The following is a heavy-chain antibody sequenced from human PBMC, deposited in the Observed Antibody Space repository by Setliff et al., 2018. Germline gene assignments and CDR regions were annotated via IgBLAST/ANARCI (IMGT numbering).Heavy chain of an antibody. CDR1: GGTFSNYA. J-gene: IGHJ4*02. Sequence: SVKVSCKASGGTFSNYAISWVRQAPGQGLEWMGVIIPVLGVTNYAQKFQGRVTIAADRLTSTGYMELRSLRSEDTAVYYCAAPAVEKFYYASGSNTNFDYWGQGTLVTVSS. D-gene: IGHD3-10*01. V-gene: IGHV1-69*10. CDR2: IIPVLGVT. CDR3: AAPAVEKFYYASGSNTNFDY.